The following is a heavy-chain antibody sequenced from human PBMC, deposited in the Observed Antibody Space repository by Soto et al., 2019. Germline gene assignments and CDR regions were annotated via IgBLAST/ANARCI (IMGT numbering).Heavy chain of an antibody. CDR1: VGSISSGGYY. V-gene: IGHV4-31*03. J-gene: IGHJ5*02. CDR3: ARDTLDYYDSSGYLAGFYP. CDR2: IYYSGST. Sequence: TLSLTCTVSVGSISSGGYYWSWIRQHPGKGLEWIGYIYYSGSTYYNPSLKSRVTISVDTSKNQFSLKLSSVTAADTAVYYCARDTLDYYDSSGYLAGFYPWGQQSLVTISS. D-gene: IGHD3-22*01.